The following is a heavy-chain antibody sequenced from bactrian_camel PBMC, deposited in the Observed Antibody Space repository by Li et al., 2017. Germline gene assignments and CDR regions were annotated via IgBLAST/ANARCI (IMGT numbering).Heavy chain of an antibody. CDR2: IDSDGAT. CDR1: GFVYTSYC. D-gene: IGHD2*01. V-gene: IGHV3S53*01. Sequence: VQLVESGGGSVQAGGSLRLSCAASGFVYTSYCMAWFRQAPGKEREGVAEIDSDGATKYRDSVKSRFTISRDNANNTVYLQMSSLKPEDTAMYHCAADPYCASDWSPAEPTSYYGQGTQVTVS. J-gene: IGHJ4*01.